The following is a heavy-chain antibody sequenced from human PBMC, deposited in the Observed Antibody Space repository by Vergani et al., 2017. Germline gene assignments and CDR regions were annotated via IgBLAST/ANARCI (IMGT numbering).Heavy chain of an antibody. J-gene: IGHJ6*02. V-gene: IGHV4-61*02. CDR2: FYTGGGT. Sequence: QVKLQESGPGLLKPSQTLSLTCTVSGESIRSGSHYWSWFRQPAGKGLEWIGRFYTGGGTSYNPSLKSRVTISVDTSKNQFSLQLSSVTAADTAVYYCARDPLYSTTWPFLLLDMDVWGQGTTVTVSS. CDR3: ARDPLYSTTWPFLLLDMDV. CDR1: GESIRSGSHY. D-gene: IGHD6-13*01.